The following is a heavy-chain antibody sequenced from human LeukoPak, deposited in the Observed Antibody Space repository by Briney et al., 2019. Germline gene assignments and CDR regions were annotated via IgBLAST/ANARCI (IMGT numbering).Heavy chain of an antibody. CDR1: GGTFSSYA. Sequence: SVRVSCKASGGTFSSYAISWVRQAPGQGLEWMGGINPIFGIANYAQKFQGRVTITADKSTSTAYMELSSLRSEDTAVYYCASLNSSGSEDWGQGTLVTVSS. CDR2: INPIFGIA. D-gene: IGHD3-22*01. J-gene: IGHJ4*02. CDR3: ASLNSSGSED. V-gene: IGHV1-69*17.